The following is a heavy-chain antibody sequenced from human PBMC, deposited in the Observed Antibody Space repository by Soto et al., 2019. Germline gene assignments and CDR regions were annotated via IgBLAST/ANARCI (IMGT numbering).Heavy chain of an antibody. V-gene: IGHV4-59*01. CDR2: IYYSGST. D-gene: IGHD3-10*01. CDR3: ARDRRNYYGSGSYSGYFDY. J-gene: IGHJ4*02. Sequence: PXGTLSLTCTVSGGSISSYYWSWIRQPPGKGLEWIGYIYYSGSTNYNPSLKSRVTISVDTSKNQFSLKLSSVTAADTAVYYCARDRRNYYGSGSYSGYFDYWGQGTLVTVSS. CDR1: GGSISSYY.